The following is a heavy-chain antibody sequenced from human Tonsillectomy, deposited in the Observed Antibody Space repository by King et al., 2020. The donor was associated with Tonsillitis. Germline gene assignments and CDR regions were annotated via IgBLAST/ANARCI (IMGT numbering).Heavy chain of an antibody. D-gene: IGHD4-17*01. CDR3: ARRDGALDYYYYGMDV. CDR1: GFTFSSYA. V-gene: IGHV3-30-3*01. Sequence: VQLVQSGGGVVQPGRSLRLSCAASGFTFSSYAMHWVRQAPGKGLELVAVISFDGSNKDYAASVKGRFNISRDNSKNTLSLQMNSLRTEDTAVYFCARRDGALDYYYYGMDVWGQGTTVTVSS. J-gene: IGHJ6*02. CDR2: ISFDGSNK.